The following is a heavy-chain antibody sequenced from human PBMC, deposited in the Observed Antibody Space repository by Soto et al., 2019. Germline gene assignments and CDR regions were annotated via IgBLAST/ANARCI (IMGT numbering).Heavy chain of an antibody. D-gene: IGHD3-22*01. Sequence: KPSETLSLTCTVSGRSISTSNYYWGWIRQPPGKGLEWIASIHYSGRTYSNSSLESRVIISVDTSKNQFSLKLDSVTAADTAVYYCATRGRDSSGHHYSDSWGQGTLVTVS. CDR2: IHYSGRT. CDR3: ATRGRDSSGHHYSDS. V-gene: IGHV4-39*01. J-gene: IGHJ4*02. CDR1: GRSISTSNYY.